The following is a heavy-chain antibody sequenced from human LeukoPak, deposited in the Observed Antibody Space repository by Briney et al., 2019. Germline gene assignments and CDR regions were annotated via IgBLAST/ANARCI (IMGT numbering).Heavy chain of an antibody. CDR2: INHSGST. J-gene: IGHJ4*02. D-gene: IGHD5-18*01. CDR3: ASLQLWSYY. CDR1: GGSFSGYY. Sequence: PSETLSLTCAVYGGSFSGYYWSWIRQPPGKGLEWIGEINHSGSTNYNPSLKSRVTISVDTSKNQFSLKLSSVTAADTAVYYCASLQLWSYYWGQGTLVTVSS. V-gene: IGHV4-34*01.